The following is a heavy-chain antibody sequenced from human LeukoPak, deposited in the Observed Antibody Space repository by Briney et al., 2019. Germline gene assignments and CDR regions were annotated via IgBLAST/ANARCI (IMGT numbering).Heavy chain of an antibody. CDR1: GFSFPTHA. CDR2: ISGSGGST. Sequence: GGSLRLSCVASGFSFPTHAMGWVRQAPGKGLEWVSHISGSGGSTEYSGSVKGRFTISRDNSKNTLYLQINSLGADDTAVYYCAKDQDPHSYGSGSYAPFDHWGQGTLVTVSS. J-gene: IGHJ4*02. D-gene: IGHD3-10*01. V-gene: IGHV3-23*01. CDR3: AKDQDPHSYGSGSYAPFDH.